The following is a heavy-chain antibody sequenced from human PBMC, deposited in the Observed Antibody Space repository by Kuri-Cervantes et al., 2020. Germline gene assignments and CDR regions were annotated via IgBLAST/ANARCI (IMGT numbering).Heavy chain of an antibody. D-gene: IGHD4-17*01. CDR1: GFTFSSYE. V-gene: IGHV3-48*03. J-gene: IGHJ4*02. CDR2: ISSSGSTI. Sequence: GGSLRLSCAASGFTFSSYEMNWVRQAPGKGLEWVSYISSSGSTIYYADSVKGRFTISRDNAKNSLYLQMNSLRAEDTAVYYCARGGYGEQFDYWGQGTLVTVSS. CDR3: ARGGYGEQFDY.